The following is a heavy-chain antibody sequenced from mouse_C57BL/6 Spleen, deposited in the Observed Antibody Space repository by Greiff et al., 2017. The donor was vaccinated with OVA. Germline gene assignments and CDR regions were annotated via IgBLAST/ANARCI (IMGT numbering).Heavy chain of an antibody. D-gene: IGHD1-1*01. J-gene: IGHJ4*01. Sequence: VMLVESGPGLVAPSQSLSITCTVSGFSLTSYAISWVRQPPGKGLEWLGVIWTGGGTNYNSALKSRLSISKDNSKSKVFLKMNSLQTDDTARYYCARYYYGSSSYYAMDYWGQGTSVTVSS. CDR3: ARYYYGSSSYYAMDY. CDR1: GFSLTSYA. V-gene: IGHV2-9-1*01. CDR2: IWTGGGT.